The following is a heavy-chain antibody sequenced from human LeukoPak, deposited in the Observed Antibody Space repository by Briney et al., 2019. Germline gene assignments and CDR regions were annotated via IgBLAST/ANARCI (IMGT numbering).Heavy chain of an antibody. CDR1: GFTSSSPW. D-gene: IGHD3-16*01. J-gene: IGHJ3*02. V-gene: IGHV3-7*01. CDR2: IKPDGSEK. CDR3: VRDGLWAFDI. Sequence: PGGSLRLSCAASGFTSSSPWMSWVRQAPGKGLEWVATIKPDGSEKFYLDSVKGRFTISRDNAKNSLYLQMNSLRAEDTAVYYCVRDGLWAFDIWGQGTVVTVSS.